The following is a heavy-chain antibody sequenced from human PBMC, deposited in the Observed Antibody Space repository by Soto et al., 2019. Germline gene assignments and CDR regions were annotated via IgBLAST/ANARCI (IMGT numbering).Heavy chain of an antibody. Sequence: PSETLSLTCAVYGGSFSTYYWNWIRQPPGKGLEWIGYIYYSGGTNYNPSLKGRVTISVDTSKNQFSLKLSSVTAADTAVYYCARDGLRVAAAGDTWFDPWGQGTLVTVSS. J-gene: IGHJ5*02. CDR3: ARDGLRVAAAGDTWFDP. D-gene: IGHD6-13*01. V-gene: IGHV4-59*01. CDR2: IYYSGGT. CDR1: GGSFSTYY.